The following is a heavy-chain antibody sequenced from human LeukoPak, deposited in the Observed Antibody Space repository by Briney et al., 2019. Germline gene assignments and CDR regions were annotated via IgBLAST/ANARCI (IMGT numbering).Heavy chain of an antibody. CDR3: ARDPGIAAAGTVGYFDS. CDR2: ISSSSSYI. D-gene: IGHD6-13*01. V-gene: IGHV3-21*01. CDR1: GFTFSRYN. Sequence: GGSLRLSCAASGFTFSRYNMNWVRQAPGKGLEWVSSISSSSSYIYYADSVKGRFTISRDNAKNSLYLQMNSLRVEDTAVYYCARDPGIAAAGTVGYFDSWGQGILVTVSS. J-gene: IGHJ4*02.